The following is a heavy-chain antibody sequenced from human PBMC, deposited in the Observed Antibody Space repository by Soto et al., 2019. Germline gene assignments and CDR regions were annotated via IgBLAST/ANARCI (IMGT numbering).Heavy chain of an antibody. CDR1: GGSISSGDYY. Sequence: PSETLSLTCTVSGGSISSGDYYWSWIRQPPGKGLEWIGYIYYSGSTYYNPSLKSRVTISVDTSKNQFSLKLSSVTAADTAVYYCARAGSSSEVDYWGQGTLVTVSS. V-gene: IGHV4-30-4*01. CDR3: ARAGSSSEVDY. D-gene: IGHD6-6*01. J-gene: IGHJ4*02. CDR2: IYYSGST.